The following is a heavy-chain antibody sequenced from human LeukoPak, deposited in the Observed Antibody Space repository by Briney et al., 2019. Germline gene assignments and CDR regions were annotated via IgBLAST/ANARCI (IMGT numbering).Heavy chain of an antibody. CDR3: ARVRFLEWLFDY. Sequence: PGGSLRLSCAASGFTFSSYAMSWVRQAPGKGLEWVSAISGSGGSTYYADSVKGRFTISRDNSKNTLYLQMNSLRAEDTAVYYCARVRFLEWLFDYWGQGTLVTVSS. J-gene: IGHJ4*02. V-gene: IGHV3-23*01. CDR2: ISGSGGST. CDR1: GFTFSSYA. D-gene: IGHD3-3*01.